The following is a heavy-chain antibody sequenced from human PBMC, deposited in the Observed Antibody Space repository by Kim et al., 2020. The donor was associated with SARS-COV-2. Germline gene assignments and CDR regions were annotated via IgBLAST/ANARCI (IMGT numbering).Heavy chain of an antibody. J-gene: IGHJ6*03. V-gene: IGHV4-59*01. CDR3: ASYSNYVGYYYMDV. CDR2: IYYSGST. CDR1: GGSISSYY. Sequence: SETLSLTCTVSGGSISSYYWSWIRQPPGKGLEWIGYIYYSGSTNYNPSLKSRVTISVDTSKNQFSLKLSSVTAADTAVYYCASYSNYVGYYYMDVWGKGTTVTVSS. D-gene: IGHD4-4*01.